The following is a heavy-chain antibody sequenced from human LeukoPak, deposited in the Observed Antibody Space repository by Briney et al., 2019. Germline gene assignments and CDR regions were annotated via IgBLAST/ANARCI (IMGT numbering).Heavy chain of an antibody. J-gene: IGHJ4*02. CDR2: TNPNSGGT. CDR3: AREIQLWLYEELYYFLY. D-gene: IGHD5-18*01. CDR1: GYTFTAYH. Sequence: GASVKVSCKASGYTFTAYHMQWVRQAPGQGLEWMGWTNPNSGGTNYAQKFQGRVTMTRDTTISTAYMELSRLRADDTAVYYCAREIQLWLYEELYYFLYWRGKTLVTVSS. V-gene: IGHV1-2*02.